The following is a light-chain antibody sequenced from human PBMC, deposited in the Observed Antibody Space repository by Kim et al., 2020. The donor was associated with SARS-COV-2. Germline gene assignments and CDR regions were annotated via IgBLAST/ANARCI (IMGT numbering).Light chain of an antibody. CDR2: DVS. CDR3: SSYTSSSTWV. V-gene: IGLV2-14*04. CDR1: SSDVGGYNY. Sequence: GQSITISSTGTSSDVGGYNYVSWYQQHPGKAPKLMIYDVSKRPSGVSNRFSGSKSGNTASLTISGLQAGDEADYYCSSYTSSSTWVFGGGTQLTVL. J-gene: IGLJ3*02.